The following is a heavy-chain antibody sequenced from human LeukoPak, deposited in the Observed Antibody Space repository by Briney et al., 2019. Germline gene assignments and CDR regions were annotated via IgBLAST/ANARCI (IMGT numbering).Heavy chain of an antibody. CDR3: ARWEGYSGYDYFDY. V-gene: IGHV1-2*02. Sequence: ASVKVSCKASAYTFTGYYMHWVRQAPGQGLEWMGWINPNSGGTNYAQKFQGRVTMTRDTSISTAHMELSRLRSDDTAVYYCARWEGYSGYDYFDYWGQGTLVTASS. D-gene: IGHD5-12*01. J-gene: IGHJ4*02. CDR1: AYTFTGYY. CDR2: INPNSGGT.